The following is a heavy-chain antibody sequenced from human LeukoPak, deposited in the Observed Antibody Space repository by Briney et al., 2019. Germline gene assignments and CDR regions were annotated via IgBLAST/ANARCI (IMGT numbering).Heavy chain of an antibody. J-gene: IGHJ6*02. V-gene: IGHV1-18*01. CDR2: ISAYSGNT. D-gene: IGHD4-17*01. CDR1: GYTFTSYG. CDR3: ARDLEVGYGTGFYYFYGLDV. Sequence: ASVKVSCKASGYTFTSYGISWVRQAPGQGLEWMGWISAYSGNTNYAQKLQGRVTMTTDTSTSTAYMELRSLRSDDTAVYYCARDLEVGYGTGFYYFYGLDVWGQGTTVTVSS.